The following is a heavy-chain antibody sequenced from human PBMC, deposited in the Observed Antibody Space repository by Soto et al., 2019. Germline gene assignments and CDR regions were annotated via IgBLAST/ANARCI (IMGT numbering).Heavy chain of an antibody. CDR2: IIPIFGTA. CDR3: ASLAAANVPGYYGMDV. CDR1: GGTFSSYA. J-gene: IGHJ6*02. D-gene: IGHD2-2*01. V-gene: IGHV1-69*13. Sequence: ASVKVSCKASGGTFSSYAISWVGQAPGQGLEWMGGIIPIFGTANYAQKFQGRVTITADESTSTAYMELSSLRSEDTAVYYCASLAAANVPGYYGMDVWGQGTTVTVSS.